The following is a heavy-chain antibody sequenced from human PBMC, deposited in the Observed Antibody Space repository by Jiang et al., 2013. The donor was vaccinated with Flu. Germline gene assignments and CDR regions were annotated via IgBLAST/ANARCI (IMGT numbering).Heavy chain of an antibody. CDR1: GGSISSNSYC. V-gene: IGHV4-61*02. Sequence: KPSQTLSLTCTVSGGSISSNSYCWSWIRQSAAKGLEWIGRIYTSGSTNYNPSLKSRVTISIDTSKNQFSLMLSSVTAADTAVYYCARRTDAGSYNYFDYWGLGTLVTVSS. J-gene: IGHJ4*02. CDR2: IYTSGST. CDR3: ARRTDAGSYNYFDY. D-gene: IGHD3-10*01.